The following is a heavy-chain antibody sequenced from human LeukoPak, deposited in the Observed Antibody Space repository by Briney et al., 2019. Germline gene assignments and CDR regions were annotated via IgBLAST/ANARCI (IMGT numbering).Heavy chain of an antibody. CDR2: IYPGDSDT. J-gene: IGHJ5*02. CDR1: GYNFASYW. D-gene: IGHD3-22*01. V-gene: IGHV5-51*01. Sequence: GESLKISCKGSGYNFASYWIGWVRQMPGKGLEWMGIIYPGDSDTRYSPSFQGQVTISADKSISTAYLQWSSLKASDTAMYYCAIWAGYYDSSGYYSYWFDPWGQGTLVTVSS. CDR3: AIWAGYYDSSGYYSYWFDP.